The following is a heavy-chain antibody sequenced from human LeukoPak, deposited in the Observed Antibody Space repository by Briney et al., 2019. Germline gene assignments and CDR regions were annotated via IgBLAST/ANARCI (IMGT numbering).Heavy chain of an antibody. CDR2: IDQDGTEK. V-gene: IGHV3-7*01. CDR1: GFPFSTYW. D-gene: IGHD3-10*01. J-gene: IGHJ4*02. CDR3: AKVAKYYYGPETYYFFEQ. Sequence: GGSLRLSCAASGFPFSTYWMSWVRQAPGKGLEWVANIDQDGTEKYYVDSVKGRFTISRDYAKNSLYLQMNSLRVEDTAVYYCAKVAKYYYGPETYYFFEQWGQGTPVTASS.